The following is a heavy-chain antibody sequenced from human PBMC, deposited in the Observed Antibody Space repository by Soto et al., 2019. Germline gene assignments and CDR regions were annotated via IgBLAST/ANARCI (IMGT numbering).Heavy chain of an antibody. Sequence: SETLSLTCAVYGGSFSGYYWSWIRQPPGKGLEWIGEINHSGSTNYNPSLKSRVTISVDTSKNQFSLKLSSVTAADTAVYYCARDDHQAARPGWGYYYYYGMDVWGQGTTVPVSS. V-gene: IGHV4-34*01. J-gene: IGHJ6*02. CDR2: INHSGST. CDR3: ARDDHQAARPGWGYYYYYGMDV. CDR1: GGSFSGYY. D-gene: IGHD6-6*01.